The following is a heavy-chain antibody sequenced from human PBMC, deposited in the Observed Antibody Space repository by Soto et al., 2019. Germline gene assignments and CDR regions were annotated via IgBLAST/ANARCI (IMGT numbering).Heavy chain of an antibody. D-gene: IGHD3-22*01. V-gene: IGHV3-23*01. Sequence: GGSLRLSCAASGFTFSSYAMNWVRQAPGKGLEWVSDISGTGDRTFYAESVKGRFTISRDNSKNTLYLQMNSLRAEDTAVYYCAKFNSYDVNGNYWCALDIWGQGTMGTVSS. CDR1: GFTFSSYA. CDR2: ISGTGDRT. CDR3: AKFNSYDVNGNYWCALDI. J-gene: IGHJ3*02.